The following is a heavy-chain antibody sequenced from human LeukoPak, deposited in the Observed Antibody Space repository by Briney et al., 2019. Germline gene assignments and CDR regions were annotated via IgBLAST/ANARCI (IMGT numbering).Heavy chain of an antibody. J-gene: IGHJ4*02. D-gene: IGHD1-26*01. CDR1: GFTFNTYW. CDR2: VNEDGSQK. CDR3: ARDIPGGASHLDY. V-gene: IGHV3-7*01. Sequence: PGGSLRLSRAASGFTFNTYWMSWVRQAPGKGPEWVANVNEDGSQKYYEDSVKGRFTISRDNARSSLYLQMNNLRVEDTAVYYCARDIPGGASHLDYWGQGTLVTVSS.